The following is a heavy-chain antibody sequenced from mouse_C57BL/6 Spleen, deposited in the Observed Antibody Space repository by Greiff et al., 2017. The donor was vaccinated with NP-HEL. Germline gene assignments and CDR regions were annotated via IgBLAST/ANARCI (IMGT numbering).Heavy chain of an antibody. CDR1: GYTFTDYN. D-gene: IGHD2-3*01. V-gene: IGHV1-22*01. J-gene: IGHJ3*01. CDR2: INPNNGGT. Sequence: VQLQQSGPELVKPGASVKMSCKASGYTFTDYNMHWVKQSHGKSLEWIGYINPNNGGTSYNQKFKGKATLTVNKSSSTAYMELRSLTSEDSAVYYCARSIYDGYLPSFAYWGQGTLVTVSA. CDR3: ARSIYDGYLPSFAY.